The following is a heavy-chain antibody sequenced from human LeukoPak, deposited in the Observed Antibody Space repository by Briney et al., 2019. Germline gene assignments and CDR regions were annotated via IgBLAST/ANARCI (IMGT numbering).Heavy chain of an antibody. J-gene: IGHJ6*03. CDR3: ARDGSDRGYYKDV. CDR2: ISSSGSTI. D-gene: IGHD3-10*01. Sequence: GGSLRLSCAASGFTFSSYELNWVRQAPGKGLEWVSYISSSGSTIYYADSVKGRFTISRDNAKNSLYLQMNSLRAEDTAVYYCARDGSDRGYYKDVWGKGTTVTISS. V-gene: IGHV3-48*03. CDR1: GFTFSSYE.